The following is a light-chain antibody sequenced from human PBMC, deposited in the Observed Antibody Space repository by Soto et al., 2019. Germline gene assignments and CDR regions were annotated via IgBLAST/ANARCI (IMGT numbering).Light chain of an antibody. CDR1: QSLSSDS. V-gene: IGKV3-20*01. CDR2: GVS. J-gene: IGKJ2*02. CDR3: HQYGTSPRT. Sequence: IVLTQSPGTLSLAPGKGATLSCRASQSLSSDSLAWYRQKLGQAPRLLIYGVSKRATGLPDRFSGGGSGTDFTLTITRLEPQDSAVYYCHQYGTSPRTFGQGTRLEIK.